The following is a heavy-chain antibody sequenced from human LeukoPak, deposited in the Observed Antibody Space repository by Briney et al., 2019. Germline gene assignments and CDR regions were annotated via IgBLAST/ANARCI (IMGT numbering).Heavy chain of an antibody. CDR1: SGSFSGYY. CDR2: INHSGST. Sequence: SETLSLTCAVYSGSFSGYYWSWIRQPPGKGLEWIGEINHSGSTNYNPSLKRRVTISVDTSKNQFSLKMRSVTAADTAVYFSAGGPPRIVVLPGLYNWFDPRGQGTLVTVPS. V-gene: IGHV4-34*01. CDR3: AGGPPRIVVLPGLYNWFDP. J-gene: IGHJ5*02. D-gene: IGHD3-22*01.